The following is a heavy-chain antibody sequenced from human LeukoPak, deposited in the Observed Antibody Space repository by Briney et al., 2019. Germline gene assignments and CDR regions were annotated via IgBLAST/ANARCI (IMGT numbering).Heavy chain of an antibody. CDR2: INPNSGGT. D-gene: IGHD6-6*01. J-gene: IGHJ5*02. V-gene: IGHV1-2*06. CDR1: GYTFTDYY. CDR3: ARYSSSSFYFDP. Sequence: GASVKVSCKASGYTFTDYYVHWVRQAPGQGLEWMGRINPNSGGTNYAQKFQGRVTMTRDTSISTAYMELSRLRSDDMAIYYCARYSSSSFYFDPWGQGTLVTVSS.